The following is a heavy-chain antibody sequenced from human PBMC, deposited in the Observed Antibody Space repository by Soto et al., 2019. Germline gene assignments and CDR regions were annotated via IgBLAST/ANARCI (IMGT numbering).Heavy chain of an antibody. CDR1: GYTFTSYN. J-gene: IGHJ4*02. CDR2: INPSGGTT. CDR3: ARDTSSWYRVDY. V-gene: IGHV1-46*01. Sequence: QVQLVQSGAEVKKPGASVKGSCKASGYTFTSYNMHWVRQAPGQGLEWMGIINPSGGTTSYAQKFQGRVTMTRDTSTSTVYMELRSLRSEDTAIYYCARDTSSWYRVDYWGQGTLVTVSS. D-gene: IGHD6-13*01.